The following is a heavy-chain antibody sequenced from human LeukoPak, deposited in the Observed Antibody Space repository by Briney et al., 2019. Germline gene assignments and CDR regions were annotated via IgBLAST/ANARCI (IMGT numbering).Heavy chain of an antibody. Sequence: GGSLRLSCAASGFTVSSNYRSWVRQAPGKGLDWVSVIDSGGSTYYADSVKVLFTISRDNCKNTLYLQMNSLRAEDTAVYYCARDPHTAMVLGAFAIWGQGTMVTVSS. CDR1: GFTVSSNY. CDR2: IDSGGST. V-gene: IGHV3-53*01. CDR3: ARDPHTAMVLGAFAI. J-gene: IGHJ3*02. D-gene: IGHD5-18*01.